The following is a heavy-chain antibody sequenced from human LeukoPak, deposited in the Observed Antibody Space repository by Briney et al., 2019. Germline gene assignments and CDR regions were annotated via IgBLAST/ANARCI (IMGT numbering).Heavy chain of an antibody. D-gene: IGHD7-27*01. CDR3: ARNWGFDC. J-gene: IGHJ4*02. Sequence: GGSLRLSCAASGFTFSSYEMNWVRQAPGKGLEWVSYISNGGSTIYYADSVKGRFTISRDDAKNSLYLQMNSLRAEDTAVYYCARNWGFDCWGQGTLVTVSS. CDR1: GFTFSSYE. CDR2: ISNGGSTI. V-gene: IGHV3-48*03.